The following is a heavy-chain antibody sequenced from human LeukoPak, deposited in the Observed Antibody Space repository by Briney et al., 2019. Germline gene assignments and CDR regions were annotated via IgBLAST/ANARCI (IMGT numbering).Heavy chain of an antibody. CDR3: AREGYYGSGRLTDF. V-gene: IGHV4-34*01. CDR1: GGSFSGYY. J-gene: IGHJ4*02. D-gene: IGHD3-10*01. CDR2: INHSGST. Sequence: KSSETLSLTCAVYGGSFSGYYWSWIRQPPGKGLEWIGEINHSGSTNYNPSLKSRGTISVDTSKNQFSLKLSSVTAADTAVYYCAREGYYGSGRLTDFWGQGTLVTVSS.